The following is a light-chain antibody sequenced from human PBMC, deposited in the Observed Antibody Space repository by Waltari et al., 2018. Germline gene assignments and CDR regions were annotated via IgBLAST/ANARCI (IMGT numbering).Light chain of an antibody. V-gene: IGLV3-21*03. CDR3: QVWSGGNDHDYV. J-gene: IGLJ6*01. CDR2: DDR. CDR1: NIRIYS. Sequence: SYVVTQSPSVSVAPGMTAKISCGGDNIRIYSVHWYQQKAGQAPVLVVYDDRDRPSGVPERFSGSNSGNTATLTISRVEAGDEADYYCQVWSGGNDHDYVFGSGT.